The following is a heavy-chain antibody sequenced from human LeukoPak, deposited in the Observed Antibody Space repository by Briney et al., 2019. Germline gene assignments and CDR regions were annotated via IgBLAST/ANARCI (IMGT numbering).Heavy chain of an antibody. D-gene: IGHD6-13*01. CDR2: IYYSGST. CDR1: GGSISSSSYY. J-gene: IGHJ3*02. V-gene: IGHV4-39*07. CDR3: ARDGMSIAAAGDAFDI. Sequence: SETQSLTCTVSGGSISSSSYYWGWIRQPPGKGLEWIGSIYYSGSTYYNPSLKSRVTISVDTSKNQFSLKLSSVTAADTAVYYCARDGMSIAAAGDAFDIWGQGTMVTVSS.